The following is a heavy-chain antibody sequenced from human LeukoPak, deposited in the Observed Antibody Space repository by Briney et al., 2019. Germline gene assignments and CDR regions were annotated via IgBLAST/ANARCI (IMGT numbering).Heavy chain of an antibody. CDR2: ISSSGSTI. Sequence: GGSLRLSCAAPGFTFSDYYMSWIRQAPGKGLEWVSYISSSGSTIYYADSVKGRFTISRDNAKNSLYLQMNSLRAEDTAVYYCAKDSGYYDSSGYPLDYWGQGTLVTVSS. CDR3: AKDSGYYDSSGYPLDY. CDR1: GFTFSDYY. D-gene: IGHD3-22*01. J-gene: IGHJ4*02. V-gene: IGHV3-11*04.